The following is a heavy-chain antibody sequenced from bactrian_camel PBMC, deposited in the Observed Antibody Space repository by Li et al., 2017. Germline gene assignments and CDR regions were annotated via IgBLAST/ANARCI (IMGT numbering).Heavy chain of an antibody. CDR1: GYTERNHC. J-gene: IGHJ6*01. CDR3: AASWDVTATGALGMIARPEFGY. D-gene: IGHD3*01. Sequence: HVQLVESGGGSVQAGGSLQLSCVVSGYTERNHCLDWIRQVPGKELEGVATIDHDGRTRYSESVEGRFTISKDNAKNVLYLQMNDLKPEDSATYRCAASWDVTATGALGMIARPEFGYWGEGTQVTVS. CDR2: IDHDGRT. V-gene: IGHV3S26*01.